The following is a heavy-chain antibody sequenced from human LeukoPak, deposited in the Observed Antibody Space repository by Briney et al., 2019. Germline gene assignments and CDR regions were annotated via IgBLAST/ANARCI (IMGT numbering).Heavy chain of an antibody. CDR1: GFTFSLYW. Sequence: GGSLRLSCAASGFTFSLYWMNWVRRAPGKGLEWVANIKQDGSEKNYVDSVKGRFTISRDNAKNSLYLQMNSLRAEDTAVYYCARFRPLGYFDYWGQGTLVTVSS. CDR2: IKQDGSEK. V-gene: IGHV3-7*01. J-gene: IGHJ4*02. CDR3: ARFRPLGYFDY. D-gene: IGHD7-27*01.